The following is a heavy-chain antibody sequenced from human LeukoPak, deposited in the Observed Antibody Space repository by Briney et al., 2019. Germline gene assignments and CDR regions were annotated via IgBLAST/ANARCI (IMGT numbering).Heavy chain of an antibody. Sequence: GGSLRLSCTASGFTFSSYSMNWVRQAPGKGLEWVSSISSDSVFMFHADSVKGRFTISRDDATNSLFLQMNSLRAEDTAVYYCASTYSGSLFDYWGQGTLVTVSS. CDR3: ASTYSGSLFDY. CDR2: ISSDSVFM. J-gene: IGHJ4*02. D-gene: IGHD1-26*01. CDR1: GFTFSSYS. V-gene: IGHV3-21*04.